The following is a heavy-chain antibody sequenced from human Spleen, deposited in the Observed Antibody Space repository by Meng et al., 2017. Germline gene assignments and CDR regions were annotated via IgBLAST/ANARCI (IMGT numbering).Heavy chain of an antibody. CDR1: GFTVSSNY. CDR2: IYSGGST. CDR3: AIDGGSYQDAFDI. J-gene: IGHJ3*02. Sequence: GESLKISCAASGFTVSSNYMSWVRQAPGKGLEWVSVIYSGGSTYYADSVKGRFTISRDNSKNTLYLQMNSLRAEDTAVYYCAIDGGSYQDAFDIWGQGTMVTVSS. D-gene: IGHD1-26*01. V-gene: IGHV3-66*02.